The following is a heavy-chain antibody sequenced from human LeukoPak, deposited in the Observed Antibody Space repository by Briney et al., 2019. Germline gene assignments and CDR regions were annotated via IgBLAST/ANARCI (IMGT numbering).Heavy chain of an antibody. V-gene: IGHV1-69*04. CDR3: ARGDSGYIYGCSYYYYGMDG. J-gene: IGHJ6*02. Sequence: SVKVSCKASGGTFTSYAISWVRQAPGQGLEWMGRIIPIFGIANYAQKFQGRVTITADKSTSTAYMELSSLRSEDTAVYYCARGDSGYIYGCSYYYYGMDGWGQGTTVTVSS. CDR2: IIPIFGIA. CDR1: GGTFTSYA. D-gene: IGHD5-18*01.